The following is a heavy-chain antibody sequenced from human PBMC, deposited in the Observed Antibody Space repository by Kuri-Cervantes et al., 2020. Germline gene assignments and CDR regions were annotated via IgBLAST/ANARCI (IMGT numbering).Heavy chain of an antibody. CDR2: ISYDGSNK. D-gene: IGHD3-3*01. CDR1: GFTFSTYA. V-gene: IGHV3-30*04. CDR3: AKDGGLNYDFWSGLGGPYYYYGMDV. J-gene: IGHJ6*02. Sequence: GESLKISCATSGFTFSTYAMSWVRQAPGKGLEWVAVISYDGSNKYYADSVKGRFTISRDNSKNTLYLQMNSLRAEDTAVYYCAKDGGLNYDFWSGLGGPYYYYGMDVWGQGTTVTVSS.